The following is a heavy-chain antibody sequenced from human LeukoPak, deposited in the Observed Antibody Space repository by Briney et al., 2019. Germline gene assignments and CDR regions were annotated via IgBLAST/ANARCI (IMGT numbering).Heavy chain of an antibody. D-gene: IGHD2-15*01. Sequence: ASVKVSCTASGYTFTSYGISWVRQAPGQGPEWMGWISAYNGNTNYAQKLQGRVTMTTDTSTSTAYMELRSLRSDDTAVYYCARDLGWVVVVAATYYYYYMDVWGKGTTVTVSS. J-gene: IGHJ6*03. CDR2: ISAYNGNT. CDR1: GYTFTSYG. V-gene: IGHV1-18*01. CDR3: ARDLGWVVVVAATYYYYYMDV.